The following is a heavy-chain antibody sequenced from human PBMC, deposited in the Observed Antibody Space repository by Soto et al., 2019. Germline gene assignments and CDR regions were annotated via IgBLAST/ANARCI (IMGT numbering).Heavy chain of an antibody. J-gene: IGHJ5*02. CDR2: INHSGST. CDR3: ARGGDSSLNFDP. D-gene: IGHD3-22*01. V-gene: IGHV4-31*03. Sequence: PSETLSLTCTVSGGSISSGGYYWSWIRQHPGKGLEWIGEINHSGSTNYNPSLKSRVTISVDTSKNQFSLKLSSVTAADTAVYYCARGGDSSLNFDPWGQGTLVTVSS. CDR1: GGSISSGGYY.